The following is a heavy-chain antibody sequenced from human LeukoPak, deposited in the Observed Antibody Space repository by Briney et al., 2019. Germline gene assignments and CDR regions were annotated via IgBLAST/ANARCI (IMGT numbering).Heavy chain of an antibody. CDR1: GFTFSSYW. D-gene: IGHD4-11*01. CDR2: IKSDGSEK. J-gene: IGHJ3*02. Sequence: GGSLRLSCAASGFTFSSYWMSWVRQAPGKGLEWVAHIKSDGSEKYYVDSVKGRFTIPRDNAKNSLYLPMNSLRAEDTAVYYCARNSRYSFDIWGQGTMVTVSS. CDR3: ARNSRYSFDI. V-gene: IGHV3-7*04.